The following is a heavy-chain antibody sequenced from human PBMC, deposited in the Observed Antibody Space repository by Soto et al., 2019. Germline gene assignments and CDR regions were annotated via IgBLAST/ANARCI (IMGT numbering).Heavy chain of an antibody. D-gene: IGHD2-15*01. CDR1: GFAFSSYV. CDR3: AKDGLGSCTGGTCYGSDY. Sequence: GGSLRLSCAASGFAFSSYVMSWVRQAPGKGLEWVSTISGSGASIYDADSVKGRFTISRDNSKNTVYLQMNSLRAEDTAVYYCAKDGLGSCTGGTCYGSDYWGQGTLVTVST. V-gene: IGHV3-23*01. CDR2: ISGSGASI. J-gene: IGHJ4*02.